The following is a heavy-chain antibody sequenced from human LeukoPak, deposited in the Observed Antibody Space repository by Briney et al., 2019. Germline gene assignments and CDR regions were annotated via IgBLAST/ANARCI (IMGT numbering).Heavy chain of an antibody. CDR3: ARLRGYDTFDY. CDR2: IKQDGSEK. Sequence: GGSLRLSCAASGFTFSNSWMSWVRQAPGKGLEWVANIKQDGSEKYYVDSVKGRFTISRDNAKNSLYLQMNSLRAEDTAVYYCARLRGYDTFDYWGQGTLVTVSS. J-gene: IGHJ4*02. V-gene: IGHV3-7*01. D-gene: IGHD5-12*01. CDR1: GFTFSNSW.